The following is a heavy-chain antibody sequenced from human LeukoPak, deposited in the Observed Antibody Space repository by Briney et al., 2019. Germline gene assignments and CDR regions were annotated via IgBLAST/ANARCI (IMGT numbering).Heavy chain of an antibody. CDR1: GFTFSSYA. D-gene: IGHD2-21*02. V-gene: IGHV3-23*01. J-gene: IGHJ4*02. CDR3: ARSDYCGGDCWPWSVDY. Sequence: GGSLRLSCAASGFTFSSYAMSWVRQAPGKGLEWVSAISGSGGSTYYADSVKGRFTISTDNSKNTLYLQMNSLRAEDTAVYYCARSDYCGGDCWPWSVDYWGQGTLVTVSS. CDR2: ISGSGGST.